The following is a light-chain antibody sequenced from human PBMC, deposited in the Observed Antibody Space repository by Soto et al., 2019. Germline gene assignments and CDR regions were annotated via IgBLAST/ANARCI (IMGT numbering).Light chain of an antibody. Sequence: QSALTQPASVSGSPGQSITISCTGTSSDVGGYNYVSWYQQHPGKAPKLMIYDVSDRPSGVSNRFSGSKSGNTASLTIYGLQAEDEADYYCRSYTSSSTVVFGGGTKLPVL. CDR1: SSDVGGYNY. V-gene: IGLV2-14*01. CDR3: RSYTSSSTVV. CDR2: DVS. J-gene: IGLJ2*01.